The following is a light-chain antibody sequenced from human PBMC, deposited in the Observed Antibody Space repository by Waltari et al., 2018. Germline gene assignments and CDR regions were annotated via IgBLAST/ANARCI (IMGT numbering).Light chain of an antibody. CDR1: QSVSRA. CDR2: GTS. J-gene: IGKJ1*01. Sequence: IVLTQSPGTLSLYPGERATLSCRASQSVSRALAWYQQKPGQAPRLLIYGTSNSATGIPDRFSGSGSGTDFSLTISRLEPEDVAVYFCQHYVRLPATFSQGTKVEIK. CDR3: QHYVRLPAT. V-gene: IGKV3-20*01.